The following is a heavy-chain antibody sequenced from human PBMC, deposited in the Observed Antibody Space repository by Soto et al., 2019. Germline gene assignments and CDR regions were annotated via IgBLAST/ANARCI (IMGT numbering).Heavy chain of an antibody. J-gene: IGHJ3*02. D-gene: IGHD2-2*01. V-gene: IGHV1-69*13. Sequence: ASVKVSCKASGGTFSSYAISWVRQAPGQGLEWMGGIIPIFGTANYAQKFQGRVTITADESTSTAYMELSSLRSEDTAVYYCASEKRDCSSTGCSDAFDIWGQGTMVTVSS. CDR3: ASEKRDCSSTGCSDAFDI. CDR2: IIPIFGTA. CDR1: GGTFSSYA.